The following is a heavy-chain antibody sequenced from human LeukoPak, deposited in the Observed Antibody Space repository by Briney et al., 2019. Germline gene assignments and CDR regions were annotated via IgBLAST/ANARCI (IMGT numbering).Heavy chain of an antibody. J-gene: IGHJ5*02. D-gene: IGHD5-18*01. Sequence: SQTLSLTCTVSGGSISSGDYYWSWIRQPPGKGLEWIGYIYYSGSTYYNPSLKSRVAISVDTSKNQFSLKLSSVTAADTAVYYCARDQRYSYDTRYNWFDPWGQGTLVTVSS. V-gene: IGHV4-30-4*01. CDR3: ARDQRYSYDTRYNWFDP. CDR1: GGSISSGDYY. CDR2: IYYSGST.